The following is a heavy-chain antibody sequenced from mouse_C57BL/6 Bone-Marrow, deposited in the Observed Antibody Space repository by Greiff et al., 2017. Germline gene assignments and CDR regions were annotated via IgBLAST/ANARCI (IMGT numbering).Heavy chain of an antibody. CDR3: ARDGYSWFAY. J-gene: IGHJ3*01. Sequence: VQLQQSGAELARPGASVKLSCKASGYTFTSYGISWVKQRTGQGLEWSGEIYPRSGNTYYNEKFKGKATLTADKSSSTAYMELRSLTSEDSAVYFCARDGYSWFAYWGQGTLVTVSA. V-gene: IGHV1-81*01. CDR2: IYPRSGNT. D-gene: IGHD2-3*01. CDR1: GYTFTSYG.